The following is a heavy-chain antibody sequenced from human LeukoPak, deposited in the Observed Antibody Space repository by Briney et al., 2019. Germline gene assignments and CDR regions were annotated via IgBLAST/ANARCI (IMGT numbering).Heavy chain of an antibody. V-gene: IGHV4-34*01. CDR1: GGSFSGYY. CDR2: INHSGST. CDR3: ARSSSLPNRVFDI. Sequence: SETLSLTCAVYGGSFSGYYWSWIRQPPGKGLEWIGEINHSGSTNYNPSLKSRVTISVDTSKNQFSLKLSSVTAADTAVYYCARSSSLPNRVFDIWGQGTMVTVSS. D-gene: IGHD6-6*01. J-gene: IGHJ3*02.